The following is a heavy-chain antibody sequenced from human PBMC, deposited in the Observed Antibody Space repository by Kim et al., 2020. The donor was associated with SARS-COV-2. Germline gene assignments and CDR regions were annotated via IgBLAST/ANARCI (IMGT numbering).Heavy chain of an antibody. Sequence: SETLSLTCAVYGGSFSGYYWSWIRQPPGKGLEWIGEINHSGSTNYNPSLKSRVTISVDTSKNQFSLKLSSVTAADTAVYYCARPARGYTSANYFDYWGQGTLVTVSS. CDR2: INHSGST. V-gene: IGHV4-34*01. J-gene: IGHJ4*02. CDR1: GGSFSGYY. D-gene: IGHD5-12*01. CDR3: ARPARGYTSANYFDY.